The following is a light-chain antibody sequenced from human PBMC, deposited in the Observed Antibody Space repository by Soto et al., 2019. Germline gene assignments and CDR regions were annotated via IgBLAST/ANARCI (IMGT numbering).Light chain of an antibody. CDR2: DVS. CDR3: SSYTSSSTLEV. CDR1: SSDVGGYNY. Sequence: ALTQPASVSGSPGQSITISCTGTSSDVGGYNYVSWYQQHPGKAPKLMIYDVSNRPSGVSNRFSGSKSGNTASLTISGLQAEDEADYYCSSYTSSSTLEVFGTGTKVTVL. J-gene: IGLJ1*01. V-gene: IGLV2-14*01.